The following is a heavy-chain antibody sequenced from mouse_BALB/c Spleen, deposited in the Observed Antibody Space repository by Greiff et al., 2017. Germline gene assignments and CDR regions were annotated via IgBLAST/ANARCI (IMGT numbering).Heavy chain of an antibody. CDR3: TREGLGGWFAY. CDR1: GYTFTSYW. Sequence: VHVKQSGTVLARPGASVKMSCKASGYTFTSYWMHWVKQRPGQGLEWIGAIYPGNSDTSYNQKFKGKAKLTAVTSTSTAYMELSSLTNEDSAVYYCTREGLGGWFAYWGQGTLVTVSA. CDR2: IYPGNSDT. V-gene: IGHV1-5*01. D-gene: IGHD3-1*01. J-gene: IGHJ3*01.